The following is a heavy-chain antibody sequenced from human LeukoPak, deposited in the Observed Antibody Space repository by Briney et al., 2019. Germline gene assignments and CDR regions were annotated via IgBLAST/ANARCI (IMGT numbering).Heavy chain of an antibody. Sequence: PGGSLRLSCAASEFTFSRYSMHWVRQAPGEGLEWVAFISSDGNNRDYADSVKGRFTISRDNSMDTVHLQMTSLRVEDTAVYFCARDSPAPGTGPSYYFDYWGQGTLVTASS. CDR3: ARDSPAPGTGPSYYFDY. J-gene: IGHJ4*02. D-gene: IGHD3-10*01. CDR1: EFTFSRYS. V-gene: IGHV3-30-3*01. CDR2: ISSDGNNR.